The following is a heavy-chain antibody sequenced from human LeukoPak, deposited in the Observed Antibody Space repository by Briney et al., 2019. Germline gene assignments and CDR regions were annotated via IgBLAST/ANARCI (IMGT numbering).Heavy chain of an antibody. V-gene: IGHV3-23*01. CDR2: ISGSGSTT. D-gene: IGHD2-2*02. CDR1: GFTFSNYG. J-gene: IGHJ4*02. Sequence: GGSLRLSCAASGFTFSNYGMSWVRQAPGKGLEWVSTISGSGSTTYNAGSVKGRFTTSRDNSNNTLYLQMNSLRAEDTAVYYCAKTEAPAAIRAGSDYWGQGTLVTVSS. CDR3: AKTEAPAAIRAGSDY.